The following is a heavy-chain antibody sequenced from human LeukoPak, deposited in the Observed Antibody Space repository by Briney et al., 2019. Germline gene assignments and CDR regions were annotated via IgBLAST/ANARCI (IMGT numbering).Heavy chain of an antibody. V-gene: IGHV4-38-2*02. CDR2: VYHGGNT. J-gene: IGHJ4*02. CDR3: AAKQTVTIDY. D-gene: IGHD4-17*01. CDR1: GYSISSGYY. Sequence: SETLSLTCTVSGYSISSGYYWGWIRQPPGKGLEWIGNVYHGGNTYYNLSLKSRVTISVDTSKNQFSLKLTSVTAADTAVYYCAAKQTVTIDYWGQGTLVTVSS.